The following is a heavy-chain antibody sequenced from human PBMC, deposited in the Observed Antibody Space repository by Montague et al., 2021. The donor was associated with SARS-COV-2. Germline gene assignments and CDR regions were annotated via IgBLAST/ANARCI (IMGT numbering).Heavy chain of an antibody. CDR1: GGSISGSSYF. J-gene: IGHJ4*02. D-gene: IGHD1-14*01. V-gene: IGHV4-39*02. CDR2: VFYLGTV. Sequence: SETLSLTCAVSGGSISGSSYFWGWIRQPPGKGLEWIGSVFYLGTVYYSPSLKSRLNISVDTSTNHISLSLTSVTAADTAVYFCACHLPTELLQVAFWGQGTLVTVSS. CDR3: ACHLPTELLQVAF.